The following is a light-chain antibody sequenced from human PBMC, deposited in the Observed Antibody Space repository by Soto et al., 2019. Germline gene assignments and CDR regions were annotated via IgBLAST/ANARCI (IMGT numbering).Light chain of an antibody. CDR3: QPYGNSPIT. J-gene: IGKJ5*01. V-gene: IGKV3-20*01. CDR2: GAS. Sequence: EIVLTQYPGTLSLSPGGGCTLSRMGSQSVSSSYIAWYQQRPGQTPSLLIYGASTRATGIPDRFSGSGSGTHFTLTISRLEPGDFAVYYCQPYGNSPITVGQGTRLEIK. CDR1: QSVSSSY.